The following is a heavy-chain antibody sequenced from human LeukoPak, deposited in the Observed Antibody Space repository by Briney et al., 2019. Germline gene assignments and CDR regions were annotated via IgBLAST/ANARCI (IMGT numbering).Heavy chain of an antibody. V-gene: IGHV3-48*01. CDR3: ARDGRYGWGVVTDY. CDR1: GFIFISYS. CDR2: ISSSSSTI. Sequence: PGGSLRLSCAASGFIFISYSMNWVRQAPGRGLEWVSYISSSSSTIYYADSVKGRFTISRDNAKNSLFLQMNSLRAEDTAVYYCARDGRYGWGVVTDYWGQGTLVTVSS. J-gene: IGHJ4*02. D-gene: IGHD3-16*01.